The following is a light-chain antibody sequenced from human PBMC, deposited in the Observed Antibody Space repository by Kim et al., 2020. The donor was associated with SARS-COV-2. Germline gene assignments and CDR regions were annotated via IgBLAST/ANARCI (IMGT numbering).Light chain of an antibody. CDR1: QTISTW. CDR3: QRYNTSPWT. Sequence: YASIGDSVTITCRVSQTISTWLAWYQQKPGRAPKLLIHKTSSLEPGVSSRFSGSGSGTEFTLTISSLQPDDFATYYCQRYNTSPWTFGQGTKVEI. V-gene: IGKV1-5*03. J-gene: IGKJ1*01. CDR2: KTS.